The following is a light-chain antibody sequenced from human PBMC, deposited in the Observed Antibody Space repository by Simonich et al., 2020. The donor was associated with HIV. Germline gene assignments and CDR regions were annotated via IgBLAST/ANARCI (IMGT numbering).Light chain of an antibody. J-gene: IGKJ4*01. V-gene: IGKV3-15*01. CDR2: GAS. CDR3: QQYNNWPPLT. CDR1: QSVSSY. Sequence: EIVLTQSPATLSLSPGERATHACRASQSVSSYLAWYQQKPGQAPRLLIYGASTRATGIPARFSGSGSGTEFTLTISSMQSEDFAVYYCQQYNNWPPLTFGGGTKVEIK.